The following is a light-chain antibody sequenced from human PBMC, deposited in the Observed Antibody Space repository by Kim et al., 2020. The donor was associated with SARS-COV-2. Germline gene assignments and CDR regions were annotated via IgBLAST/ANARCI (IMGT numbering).Light chain of an antibody. Sequence: PGGTVTLTFGSSTGAVTSGHYPYWFQQKPGQAPKTLIYNTVNKHSWTPARFSGSLLGDKAALTLSGAQPEDEAEYYCLLVYGETRVFGGGTKVTVL. V-gene: IGLV7-46*01. CDR2: NTV. J-gene: IGLJ2*01. CDR1: TGAVTSGHY. CDR3: LLVYGETRV.